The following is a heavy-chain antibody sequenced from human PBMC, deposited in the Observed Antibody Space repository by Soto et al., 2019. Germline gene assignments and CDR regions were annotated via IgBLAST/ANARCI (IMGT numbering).Heavy chain of an antibody. V-gene: IGHV4-59*01. D-gene: IGHD1-26*01. CDR2: ICNSGGT. J-gene: IGHJ4*02. Sequence: QVQLQESGPGLVKPSETLSLTCTVSGGSISSYCWSWVRQPPGEGLEWIANICNSGGTNYNPPLKSRVVISVDTSRNQFSLKLSSVTAADTAVYYCARGVGRYGSNLDYWGQGTLVNVSS. CDR1: GGSISSYC. CDR3: ARGVGRYGSNLDY.